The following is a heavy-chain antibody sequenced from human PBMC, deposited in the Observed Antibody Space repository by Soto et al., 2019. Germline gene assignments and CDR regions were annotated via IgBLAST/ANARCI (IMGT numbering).Heavy chain of an antibody. CDR2: IYYSGST. J-gene: IGHJ6*03. D-gene: IGHD1-26*01. CDR3: ASSPLLSRTLSYYYYMAV. CDR1: GGSISSSSYY. Sequence: SETLSLTCSVSGGSISSSSYYWGWIRQPPGKGLEWIGSIYYSGSTYYNPSLKSRVTISVDTSKNQFSLKLSSVTAADTAVYYCASSPLLSRTLSYYYYMAVWGKGTTVTVSS. V-gene: IGHV4-39*01.